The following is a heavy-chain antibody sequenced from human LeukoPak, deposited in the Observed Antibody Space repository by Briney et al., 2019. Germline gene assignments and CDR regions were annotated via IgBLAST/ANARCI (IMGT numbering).Heavy chain of an antibody. CDR3: AREGGTYAGFDY. V-gene: IGHV3-7*01. CDR1: GFTFRNYW. J-gene: IGHJ4*02. D-gene: IGHD1-26*01. Sequence: PGGSLRLSCAVSGFTFRNYWMSWVRQAPGKGLEWVAKIKQDGSEKYYVDSVKGRFTIFRDNAKNSLYLQMNSLRAEDTAAYYCAREGGTYAGFDYWGQGTLVTVSS. CDR2: IKQDGSEK.